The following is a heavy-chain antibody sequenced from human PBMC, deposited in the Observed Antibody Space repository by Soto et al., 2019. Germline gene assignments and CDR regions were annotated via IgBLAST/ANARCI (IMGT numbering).Heavy chain of an antibody. CDR2: IYYSGST. V-gene: IGHV4-31*03. CDR1: GGSMSSGGYY. CDR3: ARQLQWLKGAFGF. J-gene: IGHJ4*02. D-gene: IGHD2-2*01. Sequence: PSETLSLTCTVSGGSMSSGGYYWSWIRQHPGKGLECIGYIYYSGSTYYNPSLKSRVTISVDTSKNQFSLKLSSVTAADTAVYFCARQLQWLKGAFGFRAQGTLVTFSS.